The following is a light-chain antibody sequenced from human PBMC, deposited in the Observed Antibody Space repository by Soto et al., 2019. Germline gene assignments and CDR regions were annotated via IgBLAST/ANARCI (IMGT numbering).Light chain of an antibody. CDR1: QSLLHSNGYNQ. Sequence: DIVMTQSPLSLPVTPGEPASISCRSSQSLLHSNGYNQLDWYLQKPGQSPQLLIYLGSNRASGVPDRFSGSGSGTDFTLKISRVEGEDVRIYYCMQSIRTPLTFGGGTKVEIK. CDR3: MQSIRTPLT. CDR2: LGS. J-gene: IGKJ4*01. V-gene: IGKV2-28*01.